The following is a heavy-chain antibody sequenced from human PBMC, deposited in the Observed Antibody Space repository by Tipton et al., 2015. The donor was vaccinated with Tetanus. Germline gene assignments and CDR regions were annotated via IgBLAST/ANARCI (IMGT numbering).Heavy chain of an antibody. CDR1: GGSISNTGDY. V-gene: IGHV4-31*03. D-gene: IGHD2-15*01. J-gene: IGHJ5*02. CDR3: ARDRHYCRGGNCYQDWFDP. Sequence: TLSLTCTVSGGSISNTGDYWGWIRQHPGKGLEWIAYIYHSGSTYYNPSLRSRLSISVDTSKNQFSLRLSSVTAAVTAVYYCARDRHYCRGGNCYQDWFDPWGQGTLVTVSS. CDR2: IYHSGST.